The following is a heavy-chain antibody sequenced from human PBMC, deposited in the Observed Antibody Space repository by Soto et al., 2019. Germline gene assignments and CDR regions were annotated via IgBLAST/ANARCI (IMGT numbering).Heavy chain of an antibody. CDR2: IKSKTDGGTT. Sequence: PGGSLRLSCAASGFTFSNAWMNWVRQAPGKGLEWVGRIKSKTDGGTTDYAAPAKGRFTISRDDSKNTLYLQMNSLKTGDTAVYYCTTGVTVAGKGGYWGQGTLVTVSS. J-gene: IGHJ4*02. D-gene: IGHD6-19*01. CDR1: GFTFSNAW. V-gene: IGHV3-15*07. CDR3: TTGVTVAGKGGY.